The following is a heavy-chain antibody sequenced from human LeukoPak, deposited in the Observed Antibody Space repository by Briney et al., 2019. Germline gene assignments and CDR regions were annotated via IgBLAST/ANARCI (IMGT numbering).Heavy chain of an antibody. Sequence: SETLSLTCTVSGGSISSYYWSWIRQPPGKGLEWIGYIYYSGSTNYNPSLKSRVTISVDTSKNQFSLKLSSVTAADTAVYYCARDKTVTMVRGAMFGPRDYYYYGMDVWGQGTTVTVSS. V-gene: IGHV4-59*01. CDR2: IYYSGST. CDR3: ARDKTVTMVRGAMFGPRDYYYYGMDV. D-gene: IGHD3-10*01. CDR1: GGSISSYY. J-gene: IGHJ6*02.